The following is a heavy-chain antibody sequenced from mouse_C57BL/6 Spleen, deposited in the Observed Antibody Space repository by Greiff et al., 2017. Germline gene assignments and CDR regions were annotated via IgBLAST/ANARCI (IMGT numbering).Heavy chain of an antibody. D-gene: IGHD2-4*01. Sequence: VQLQQSGAELVRPGASVTLSCKASGYTFNDYEMHWVKQTPVHGLEWIGAIDPETGGTAYNQKFKGKAILTADKSSSTAYMELRSLTSEDSAVYYCTRNYDYDGYWGQGTTLTVSS. CDR3: TRNYDYDGY. V-gene: IGHV1-15*01. CDR2: IDPETGGT. J-gene: IGHJ2*01. CDR1: GYTFNDYE.